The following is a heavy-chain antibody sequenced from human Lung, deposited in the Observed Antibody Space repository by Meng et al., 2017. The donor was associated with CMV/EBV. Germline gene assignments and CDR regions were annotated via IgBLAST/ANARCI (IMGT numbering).Heavy chain of an antibody. Sequence: SXTXSLXCTVSGGXISSSSYYWGWIRQPPGKGLEWIGSIYYSGSTYYNPSLKSRVTISVDTSKNQFSLKLSSVTAADTAVYYCARDLYCSSTSCYLEYYYYGMDVXGQGXTVTVSS. J-gene: IGHJ6*02. CDR3: ARDLYCSSTSCYLEYYYYGMDV. CDR2: IYYSGST. D-gene: IGHD2-2*01. V-gene: IGHV4-39*07. CDR1: GGXISSSSYY.